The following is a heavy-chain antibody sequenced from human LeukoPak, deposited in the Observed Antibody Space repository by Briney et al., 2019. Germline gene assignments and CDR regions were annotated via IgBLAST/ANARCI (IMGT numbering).Heavy chain of an antibody. V-gene: IGHV4-31*03. CDR2: IYYSGST. J-gene: IGHJ5*02. D-gene: IGHD5-24*01. Sequence: PSETLSLTCTVSGGSISSGDYSWSWIRQHPGKGLEWIGYIYYSGSTYYNPSLKSRVTISVDTSKSQFSLKLSSVTAADTAVYYCARTENYIPEDWFDPWGQGTLVTVSS. CDR3: ARTENYIPEDWFDP. CDR1: GGSISSGDYS.